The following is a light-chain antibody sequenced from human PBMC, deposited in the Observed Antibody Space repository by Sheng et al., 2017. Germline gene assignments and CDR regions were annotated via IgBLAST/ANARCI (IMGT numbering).Light chain of an antibody. CDR2: KAS. V-gene: IGKV1-5*03. CDR3: QQYHTYYA. J-gene: IGKJ2*01. CDR1: QSISDW. Sequence: DIQMTQSPSTLSASVGDRVTITCRASQSISDWLAWYQQQPGKAPKLLIYKASTLQSGVPSRFSGSGSGTEFTLTISSLQPDDFATYYCQQYHTYYAFGPGDQAAYQT.